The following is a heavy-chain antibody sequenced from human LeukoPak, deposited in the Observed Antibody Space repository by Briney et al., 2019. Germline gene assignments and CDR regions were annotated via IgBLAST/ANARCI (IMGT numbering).Heavy chain of an antibody. CDR3: ARAGSSNWYHWRFDY. CDR1: GGSFSGYY. V-gene: IGHV4-34*01. J-gene: IGHJ4*02. Sequence: SETLSLTCAVYGGSFSGYYWSWIRQPPGKGLEWIGEINHSGSTNYNPSLKSRVTISVDTSKNQFSLKLSSVTAADTAFYYCARAGSSNWYHWRFDYWGQGTLVTVSS. D-gene: IGHD6-13*01. CDR2: INHSGST.